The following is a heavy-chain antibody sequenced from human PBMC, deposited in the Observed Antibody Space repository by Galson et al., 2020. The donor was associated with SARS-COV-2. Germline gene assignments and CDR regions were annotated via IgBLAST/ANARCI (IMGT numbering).Heavy chain of an antibody. CDR3: ARVYGGSGYYP. D-gene: IGHD5-12*01. V-gene: IGHV3-30-3*01. CDR2: ISYDGSNK. J-gene: IGHJ5*02. CDR1: GFTFSSYA. Sequence: GESLKISCAASGFTFSSYAMHWVRQAPGKGLEWVAVISYDGSNKYYADSVKGRFTISRDNSKNTLYLQMNSLRADDTAVYYCARVYGGSGYYPWGQGTLVTVSS.